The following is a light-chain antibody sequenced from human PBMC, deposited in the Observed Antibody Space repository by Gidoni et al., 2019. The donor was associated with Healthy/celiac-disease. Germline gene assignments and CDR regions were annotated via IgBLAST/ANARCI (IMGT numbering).Light chain of an antibody. Sequence: ELVMTQSPATLSVSPGERATLSCRASQSVSSNLAWYQQKPGQAPRLLIYGASTRATGIPAMFSGSGSGTEFTLTISSLQSEDFAVYYCQQYNNWPPYTFGQRTKLEIK. J-gene: IGKJ2*01. CDR3: QQYNNWPPYT. V-gene: IGKV3-15*01. CDR1: QSVSSN. CDR2: GAS.